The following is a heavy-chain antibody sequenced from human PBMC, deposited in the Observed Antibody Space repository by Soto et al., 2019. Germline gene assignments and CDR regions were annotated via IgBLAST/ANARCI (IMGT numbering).Heavy chain of an antibody. CDR2: TASKDESYTT. Sequence: LRLSCAASGFTFSDHYMDWVRQAPGKGLEWVGRTASKDESYTTGYAASVKGRFTVSRDDSKSTLFLQMNSLRTEDTAVYYCGRGYCTSKRCHRAQYGLDVWGQGNTVTVSS. CDR3: GRGYCTSKRCHRAQYGLDV. J-gene: IGHJ6*02. D-gene: IGHD2-2*01. CDR1: GFTFSDHY. V-gene: IGHV3-72*01.